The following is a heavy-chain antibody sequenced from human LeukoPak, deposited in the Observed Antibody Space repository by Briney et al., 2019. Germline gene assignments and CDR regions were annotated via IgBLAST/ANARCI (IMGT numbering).Heavy chain of an antibody. CDR3: AREGEYSSSSSYYYYYYMDV. CDR1: GFTFSYNW. V-gene: IGHV3-7*03. J-gene: IGHJ6*03. D-gene: IGHD6-6*01. Sequence: PGGSLRLSCEASGFTFSYNWMSWVRQAPGKGLEWVANINPDGSVKYYVDSVKGRFTISRDNAKNSLYLQMNSLRAEDTALYHCAREGEYSSSSSYYYYYYMDVWGKGTTVTVSS. CDR2: INPDGSVK.